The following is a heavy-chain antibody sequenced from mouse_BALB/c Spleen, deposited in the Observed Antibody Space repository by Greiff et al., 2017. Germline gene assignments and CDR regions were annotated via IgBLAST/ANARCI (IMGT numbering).Heavy chain of an antibody. CDR1: GYTFTSYW. J-gene: IGHJ3*01. D-gene: IGHD1-2*01. Sequence: QVQLQQPGAELVKPGASVKLSCKASGYTFTSYWMHWVKQRPGQGLEWIGEIDPSDSYTNYNQKFKGKATLTVDKSSSTAYMQLSSLTSEDSAVYYCARVTTAPFAYWGQGTLVTVSA. CDR2: IDPSDSYT. V-gene: IGHV1-69*02. CDR3: ARVTTAPFAY.